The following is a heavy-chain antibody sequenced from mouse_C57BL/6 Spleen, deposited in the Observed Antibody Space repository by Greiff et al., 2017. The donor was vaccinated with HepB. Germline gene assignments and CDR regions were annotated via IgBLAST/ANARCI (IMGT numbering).Heavy chain of an antibody. D-gene: IGHD1-1*01. CDR2: ISYDGSN. J-gene: IGHJ2*01. CDR1: GYSITSGYY. CDR3: AVYGRGY. V-gene: IGHV3-6*01. Sequence: EVQLQESGPGLVKPSQSLSLTCSVTGYSITSGYYWNWIRQFPGNKLEWMGYISYDGSNNYNPSLKNRISITRDTSTNQFFLKLNSVTTEDTATYYCAVYGRGYWGQGTTLTVSS.